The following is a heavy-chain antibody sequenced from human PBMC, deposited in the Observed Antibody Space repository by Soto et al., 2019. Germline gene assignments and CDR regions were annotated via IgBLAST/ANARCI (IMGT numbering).Heavy chain of an antibody. D-gene: IGHD3-10*01. V-gene: IGHV1-18*01. J-gene: IGHJ6*02. CDR3: ARGRLWFGELSSYYYYGMDV. CDR2: ISAYNGNT. Sequence: ASVKVSCKASGYTFTSYGISWVRQAPGQGLEWMGWISAYNGNTNYAQKLQGRVTMTTDTSTSTAYMELRSLRSDDTAVYYCARGRLWFGELSSYYYYGMDVWGQGTTVTVSS. CDR1: GYTFTSYG.